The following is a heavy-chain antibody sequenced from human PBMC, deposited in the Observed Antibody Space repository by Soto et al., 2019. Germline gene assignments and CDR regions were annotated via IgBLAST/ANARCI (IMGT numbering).Heavy chain of an antibody. D-gene: IGHD6-13*01. CDR1: GFTLTTYG. CDR2: MSYDGTKE. J-gene: IGHJ4*02. CDR3: AKEFGSTWIDH. V-gene: IGHV3-30*18. Sequence: WGSLRLSCAASGFTLTTYGMHWVRQAPGKGLEWVAAMSYDGTKEYYAGSVKGRFTISRDSSRNTLFLQLNSLRAEDTAVYYCAKEFGSTWIDHWGEGT.